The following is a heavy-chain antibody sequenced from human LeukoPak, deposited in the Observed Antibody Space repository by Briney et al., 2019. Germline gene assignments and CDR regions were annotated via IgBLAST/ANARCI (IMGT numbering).Heavy chain of an antibody. CDR1: GGTFSSYA. J-gene: IGHJ4*02. CDR2: IIPILGIA. CDR3: ARGSVRGVIMAPFDY. D-gene: IGHD3-10*02. Sequence: SVKVSCKASGGTFSSYAISWVRQAPGQGLEWMGRIIPILGIANYAQKFQGRVTITADKSTSTAYMELSSLRSEDTAVYYCARGSVRGVIMAPFDYWGQGTLVTVSS. V-gene: IGHV1-69*04.